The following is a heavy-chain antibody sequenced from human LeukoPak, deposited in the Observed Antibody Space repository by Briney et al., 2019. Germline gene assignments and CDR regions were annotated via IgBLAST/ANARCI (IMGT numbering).Heavy chain of an antibody. CDR3: ARAWGSGSYLLY. CDR2: ISSSSSSI. Sequence: TGGSLRLSCAASGFTISSYSMNWVRQAPGKGLEWVSYISSSSSSIYYADSVKGRFTISRDNAKNSLYLQMNSLRDEDTAVYYCARAWGSGSYLLYWGQGTLVTVSS. J-gene: IGHJ4*02. V-gene: IGHV3-48*02. D-gene: IGHD1-26*01. CDR1: GFTISSYS.